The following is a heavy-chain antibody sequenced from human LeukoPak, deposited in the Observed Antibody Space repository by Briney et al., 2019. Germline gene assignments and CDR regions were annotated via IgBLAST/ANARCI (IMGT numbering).Heavy chain of an antibody. J-gene: IGHJ6*02. Sequence: GESLKISCKGSGYSFTSYWIGWVRQVPGKGLEWMGIIYPGDSDTRYSPSFQGQVTISADKSISTAYLQWSSLKASDTAMYYCARRGSSSENYYYGMDVWGQGTTVTVSS. V-gene: IGHV5-51*01. CDR2: IYPGDSDT. CDR3: ARRGSSSENYYYGMDV. D-gene: IGHD6-6*01. CDR1: GYSFTSYW.